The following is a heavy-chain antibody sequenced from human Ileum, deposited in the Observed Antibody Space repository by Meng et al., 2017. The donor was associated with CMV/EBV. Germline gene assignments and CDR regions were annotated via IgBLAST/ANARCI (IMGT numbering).Heavy chain of an antibody. CDR2: INNDGDMS. CDR1: GFSISGYW. Sequence: GESLKISCEASGFSISGYWMHWVRQAPGRGLEWISRINNDGDMSTYVGSVKGRFTVSRDNAKNMVHLQMSSLGVKDTAVYYCARGARADNPVLLDPWGQGTQVTVSS. V-gene: IGHV3-74*03. J-gene: IGHJ5*02. D-gene: IGHD1-14*01. CDR3: ARGARADNPVLLDP.